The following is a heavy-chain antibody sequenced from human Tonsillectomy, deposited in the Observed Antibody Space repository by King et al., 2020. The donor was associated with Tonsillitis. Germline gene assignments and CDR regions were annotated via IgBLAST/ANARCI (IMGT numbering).Heavy chain of an antibody. CDR3: GRYEGGVFDS. CDR2: IYDSENT. V-gene: IGHV4-31*03. CDR1: GGSISGGAPS. Sequence: VQLQESGPGLVKPSQTLSLTCTVSGGSISGGAPSWSWIRQPPGKGLGWIGNIYDSENTSYNPSLKSRLTISIETSENQFSLKLSSVTAADTAVYYCGRYEGGVFDSWGQGTLATVSS. J-gene: IGHJ5*01. D-gene: IGHD2-15*01.